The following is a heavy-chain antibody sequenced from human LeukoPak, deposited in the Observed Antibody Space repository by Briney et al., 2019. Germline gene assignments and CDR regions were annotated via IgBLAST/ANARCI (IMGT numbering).Heavy chain of an antibody. CDR2: ISSSGSTI. D-gene: IGHD3-22*01. Sequence: GGSLRLSCAASGFTFSDYYMSWIRQAPGKGLEWVSYISSSGSTIYYADSVKGRFTISRDNAKNSLYLQMNSLRAEDTAVYYCARIHDSSGYYPSPFDYWGQGALVTVSS. CDR1: GFTFSDYY. CDR3: ARIHDSSGYYPSPFDY. V-gene: IGHV3-11*04. J-gene: IGHJ4*02.